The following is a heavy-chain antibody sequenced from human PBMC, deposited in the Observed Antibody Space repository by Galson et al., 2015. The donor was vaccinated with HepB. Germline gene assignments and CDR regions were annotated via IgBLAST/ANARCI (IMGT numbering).Heavy chain of an antibody. CDR1: GVSIGTYY. Sequence: ETLSLTCTVSGVSIGTYYWSWFRQSPGKRLEWIGYIYSDGTTTYSPSLKSRITISIDTSKRQLSLTVSSVTAADTAVYYCARVHNPASTVDLIDYWGQGTLVTVSS. V-gene: IGHV4-59*08. CDR2: IYSDGTT. D-gene: IGHD1-1*01. J-gene: IGHJ4*02. CDR3: ARVHNPASTVDLIDY.